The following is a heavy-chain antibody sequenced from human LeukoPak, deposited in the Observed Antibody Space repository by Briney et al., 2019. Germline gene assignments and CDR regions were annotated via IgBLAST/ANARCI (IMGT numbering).Heavy chain of an antibody. CDR2: ISSSSSYI. Sequence: GGSLRLSCAASGFTFSSYSMNWVRQAPGKGLEWVSSISSSSSYIYYADSVKGRFTISRDNAKNSLYLQMNSLRAEDTAVYYCASRQLVLTPEYFQHWGQGTLVTVSS. CDR3: ASRQLVLTPEYFQH. V-gene: IGHV3-21*01. J-gene: IGHJ1*01. CDR1: GFTFSSYS. D-gene: IGHD6-13*01.